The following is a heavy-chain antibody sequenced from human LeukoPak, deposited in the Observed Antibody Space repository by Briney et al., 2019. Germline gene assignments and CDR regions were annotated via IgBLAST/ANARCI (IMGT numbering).Heavy chain of an antibody. V-gene: IGHV3-21*01. D-gene: IGHD5-24*01. CDR3: ASFRMATIDY. Sequence: GRSLRLSCAASGFTFSSYSMNWVRQAPGKGLEWVSSISSSSSYIYYADSVKGRFTISRDNAKNSLYLQMNSLRAEDTAVYYCASFRMATIDYWGQGTLVTVSS. CDR1: GFTFSSYS. J-gene: IGHJ4*02. CDR2: ISSSSSYI.